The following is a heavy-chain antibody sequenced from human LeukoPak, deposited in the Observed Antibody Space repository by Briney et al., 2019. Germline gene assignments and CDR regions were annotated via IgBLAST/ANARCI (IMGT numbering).Heavy chain of an antibody. D-gene: IGHD2-2*03. CDR3: ARAGYCSSTSCPIGKIDY. CDR2: IYHSGST. CDR1: GYSISSGYY. V-gene: IGHV4-38-2*01. Sequence: SETLSLTCAVSGYSISSGYYWGWIRQPPGKGLEWIGSIYHSGSTYYNPSLKSRVTISVDTSKNQFSLKLSSVTAADTAVYYFARAGYCSSTSCPIGKIDYWGQGTLVTVSS. J-gene: IGHJ4*02.